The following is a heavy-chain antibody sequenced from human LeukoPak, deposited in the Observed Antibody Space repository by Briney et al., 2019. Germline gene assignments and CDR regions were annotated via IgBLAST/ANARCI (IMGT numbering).Heavy chain of an antibody. CDR1: GFTPISSA. V-gene: IGHV3-23*01. J-gene: IGHJ4*02. D-gene: IGHD6-13*01. CDR3: TTWKRSSWYYFDY. CDR2: ISGSGGST. Sequence: GSLRVSSAAPGFTPISSAMRAVRQAPREGLERVSAISGSGGSTYYADSVKGRFTISRDNSKNTLYLQMNSLKTEDTAVYYCTTWKRSSWYYFDYWGQGTLVTVSS.